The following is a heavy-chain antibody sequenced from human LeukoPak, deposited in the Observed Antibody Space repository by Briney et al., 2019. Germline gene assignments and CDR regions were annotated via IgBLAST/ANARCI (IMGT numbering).Heavy chain of an antibody. CDR3: ARDFSWRQFDY. V-gene: IGHV3-7*01. J-gene: IGHJ4*02. CDR1: GFTAGFTFSTSY. CDR2: IGPDGSGP. Sequence: GGSLGLSCETSGFTAGFTFSTSYMTWVRQAPGMGLEWVAEIGPDGSGPVYVDSVKGRFTISRDNAKNSLYLQMNSLRVEGTAVYYCARDFSWRQFDYWGLGTLVTVSS.